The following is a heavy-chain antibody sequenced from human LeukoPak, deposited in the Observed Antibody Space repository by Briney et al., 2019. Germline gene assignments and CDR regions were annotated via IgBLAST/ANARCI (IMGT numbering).Heavy chain of an antibody. CDR1: GGSFSGYY. J-gene: IGHJ4*02. CDR2: INHSGST. V-gene: IGHV4-34*01. D-gene: IGHD1-1*01. Sequence: KPSETLSLTCAVYGGSFSGYYWSWIRQPPGKGLEWIGEINHSGSTNYNPSLKSRVTISVDTSKNQFSLKLSSVTAADTAVYYCAREGPNWNRRPYYFDYWGQGTLVTVSS. CDR3: AREGPNWNRRPYYFDY.